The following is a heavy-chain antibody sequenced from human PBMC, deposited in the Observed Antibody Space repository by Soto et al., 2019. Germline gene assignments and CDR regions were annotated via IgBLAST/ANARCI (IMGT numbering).Heavy chain of an antibody. CDR3: AKFTVNCGGDCFFQY. CDR1: VDSFSNYW. D-gene: IGHD2-21*02. V-gene: IGHV5-51*01. CDR2: IYPSDSDT. Sequence: GESLKISCKGSVDSFSNYWIGWVRQMPVRGLECMGIIYPSDSDTRYSPSFQGQVTISVDKSITTAYMQWRSLKASDTAMYFCAKFTVNCGGDCFFQYWGKGKLVTVSS. J-gene: IGHJ4*02.